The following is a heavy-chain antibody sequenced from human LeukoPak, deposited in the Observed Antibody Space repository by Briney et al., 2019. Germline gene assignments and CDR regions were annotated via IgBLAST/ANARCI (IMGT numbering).Heavy chain of an antibody. V-gene: IGHV3-74*01. CDR2: LHSDGTST. CDR3: ARSGWPYYFDY. CDR1: GFTLSNYW. Sequence: PGGSLRLSCAASGFTLSNYWMHWVRQAPGKGLVWVSRLHSDGTSTSYADSVRGRFTISRDNARNTLYLQMNTLGVEDRAVYYCARSGWPYYFDYWGQGTLVTVAS. J-gene: IGHJ4*02. D-gene: IGHD6-25*01.